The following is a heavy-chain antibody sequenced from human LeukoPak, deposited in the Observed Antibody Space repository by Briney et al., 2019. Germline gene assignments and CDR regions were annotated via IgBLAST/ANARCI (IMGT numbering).Heavy chain of an antibody. Sequence: GASVKVSCKASGYTFTSYGISWVRQAPGQGLEWMGWISDYNGNTNYAQKLQGRVTMTTDTSTSTAYMELRSLRSDDTAVYDCAGRAYCGGDCYCPPDYWGERTLVTVSS. V-gene: IGHV1-18*01. CDR3: AGRAYCGGDCYCPPDY. CDR2: ISDYNGNT. CDR1: GYTFTSYG. D-gene: IGHD2-21*02. J-gene: IGHJ4*02.